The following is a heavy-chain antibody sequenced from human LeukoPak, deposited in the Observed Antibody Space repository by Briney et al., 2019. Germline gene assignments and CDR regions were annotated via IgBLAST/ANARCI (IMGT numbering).Heavy chain of an antibody. CDR1: GFTFSSYS. CDR3: ARDNWNDLDYFDY. CDR2: ISSSSSYI. D-gene: IGHD1-20*01. V-gene: IGHV3-21*01. J-gene: IGHJ4*02. Sequence: GGSLRLSCAASGFTFSSYSMNWVRQAPGKGLEWVSSISSSSSYIYYADSVKGRFTISRDNAKNSLYLQMNSLRAEDTAVYYCARDNWNDLDYFDYWGQGTLVTVSS.